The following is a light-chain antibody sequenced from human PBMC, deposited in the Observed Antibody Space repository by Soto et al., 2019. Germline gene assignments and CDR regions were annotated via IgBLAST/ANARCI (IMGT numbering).Light chain of an antibody. CDR1: SSNIRSNT. J-gene: IGLJ3*02. CDR2: SND. Sequence: QSVLTQPPSVSGTPGQRVTISCSGSSSNIRSNTVSWYQQLPGTAPKLLIYSNDQRPSGVPDRFSDSKSGTSDSLVISGLQSEDEADYYCAAWDDSLNGPVFGGGTKLTVL. CDR3: AAWDDSLNGPV. V-gene: IGLV1-44*01.